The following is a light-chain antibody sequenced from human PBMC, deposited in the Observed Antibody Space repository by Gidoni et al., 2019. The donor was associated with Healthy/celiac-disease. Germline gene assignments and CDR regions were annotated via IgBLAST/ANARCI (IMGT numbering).Light chain of an antibody. Sequence: DSVRTQHALARPVTPGEPASISCRSSQSLLHSNGYNYLDWYLQKPGQSPQLLIYLGSNRASGVPDRFGGSGSGTDFTLNISRVEAEDVVVYSCMQALQTPRSFGQGTKLEIK. CDR2: LGS. J-gene: IGKJ2*03. CDR1: QSLLHSNGYNY. CDR3: MQALQTPRS. V-gene: IGKV2-28*01.